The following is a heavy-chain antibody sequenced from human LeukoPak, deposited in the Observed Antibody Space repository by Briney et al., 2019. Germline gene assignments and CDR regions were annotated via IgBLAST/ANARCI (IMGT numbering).Heavy chain of an antibody. CDR2: IKEDGSEK. Sequence: GGSLRLSCAASKFTFSKYWMSWVRQAPGKGLEWVADIKEDGSEKYYVDSVKGRFTISRQSAKSSLFLQMNSLRAEDTAVYYCARHRSGGSQDDAFDIWGQGTMVTVSS. V-gene: IGHV3-7*01. D-gene: IGHD2-15*01. CDR1: KFTFSKYW. J-gene: IGHJ3*02. CDR3: ARHRSGGSQDDAFDI.